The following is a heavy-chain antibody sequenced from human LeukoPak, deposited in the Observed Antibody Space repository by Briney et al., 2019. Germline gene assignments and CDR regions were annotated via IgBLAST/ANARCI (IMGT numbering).Heavy chain of an antibody. Sequence: ASVKVSCKASGYTFTAYYIQWVRQAPGQGLEWMGWISAYNGNTNYAQKLQGRVTMTTDTSTSTAYMELRSLRSDDTAVYYCARKEYYGSGSYYGRFLGYYYGMDVWAKGPRSPSP. D-gene: IGHD3-10*01. V-gene: IGHV1-18*04. CDR2: ISAYNGNT. CDR3: ARKEYYGSGSYYGRFLGYYYGMDV. J-gene: IGHJ6*02. CDR1: GYTFTAYY.